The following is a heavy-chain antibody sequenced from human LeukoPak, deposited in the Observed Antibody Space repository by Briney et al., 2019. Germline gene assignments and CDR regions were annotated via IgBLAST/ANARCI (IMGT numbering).Heavy chain of an antibody. J-gene: IGHJ4*02. V-gene: IGHV3-23*01. Sequence: GGSLRPSCAASGFTFSSYAMSWVRQAPGKGLEWVSAISGSGGSTYYADSVKGRFTISRDNSKNTLYLQMNSLRAEDTAVYYCAKESFYDSSGYLYDYWGQGTLVTVSS. CDR3: AKESFYDSSGYLYDY. CDR2: ISGSGGST. CDR1: GFTFSSYA. D-gene: IGHD3-22*01.